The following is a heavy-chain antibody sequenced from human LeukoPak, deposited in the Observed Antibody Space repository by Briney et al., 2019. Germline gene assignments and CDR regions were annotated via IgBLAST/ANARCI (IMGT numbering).Heavy chain of an antibody. CDR3: ARGKYPDNDDYMDV. D-gene: IGHD1-1*01. Sequence: GGSLRLSCAASGFTFDDYGMSWVRQAPGKGLEWVSGINWNGGSTGYADSVKGRFTISRDNAKNSLYLQMNSLRAEDTAVYYCARGKYPDNDDYMDVWGKGTTVIVSS. V-gene: IGHV3-20*04. CDR1: GFTFDDYG. CDR2: INWNGGST. J-gene: IGHJ6*03.